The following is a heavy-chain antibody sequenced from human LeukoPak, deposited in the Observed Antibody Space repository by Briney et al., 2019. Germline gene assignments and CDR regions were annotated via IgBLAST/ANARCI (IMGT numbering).Heavy chain of an antibody. Sequence: GGSLRLSCAASGFTFSSYAMGWVRQAPGKGLEWVSAISGSGGSTYYADSVKGRFTISRDNSKNTLYLQMNSLRAEDTAVYYCAKDRSDSSGYYTEYFQHWGQGTLVTVSS. V-gene: IGHV3-23*01. CDR2: ISGSGGST. CDR1: GFTFSSYA. D-gene: IGHD3-22*01. J-gene: IGHJ1*01. CDR3: AKDRSDSSGYYTEYFQH.